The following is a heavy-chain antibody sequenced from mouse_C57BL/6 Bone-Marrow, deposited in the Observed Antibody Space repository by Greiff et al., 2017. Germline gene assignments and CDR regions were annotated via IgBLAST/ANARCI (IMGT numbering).Heavy chain of an antibody. Sequence: QVHVKQSGPELVKPGASVKLSCKASGYTFTSYDINWVKQRPGQGLEWIGWIYPRDGSTKYNEKLKGKATLTVDTSSSTAYMELHSLTSDDSAVYFCARLEFDGSSGDWYFDVWGTGTTVTVSS. CDR3: ARLEFDGSSGDWYFDV. CDR2: IYPRDGST. J-gene: IGHJ1*03. CDR1: GYTFTSYD. V-gene: IGHV1-85*01. D-gene: IGHD1-1*01.